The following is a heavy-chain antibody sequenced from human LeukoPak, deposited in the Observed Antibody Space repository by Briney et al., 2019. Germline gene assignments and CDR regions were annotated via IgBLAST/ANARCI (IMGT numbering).Heavy chain of an antibody. CDR1: GFTFSSYW. J-gene: IGHJ1*01. CDR3: AQWEPRNFQH. V-gene: IGHV3-74*01. D-gene: IGHD1-26*01. CDR2: INSDGSST. Sequence: GGSLRLSCAASGFTFSSYWMHWVRQAPGKGLEWVSRINSDGSSTSYADSVKGRFTISRDNAKNTLYLQMNSLRAEDTAVYYCAQWEPRNFQHWGQGTLVTVSS.